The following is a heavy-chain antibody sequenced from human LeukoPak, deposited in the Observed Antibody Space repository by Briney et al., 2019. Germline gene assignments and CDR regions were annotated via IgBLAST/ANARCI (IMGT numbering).Heavy chain of an antibody. CDR1: GGSFSGYY. J-gene: IGHJ5*02. V-gene: IGHV4-34*01. Sequence: RTSETLSLTCAVYGGSFSGYYWSWIRQPPGKGLEWIGEINHSGSTNYNPSLKSRVTISVDTSKNQFSLKLSSVTAADTAVYYCARGPSPSYRGFDPWGQGTLVTVSS. D-gene: IGHD3-10*01. CDR3: ARGPSPSYRGFDP. CDR2: INHSGST.